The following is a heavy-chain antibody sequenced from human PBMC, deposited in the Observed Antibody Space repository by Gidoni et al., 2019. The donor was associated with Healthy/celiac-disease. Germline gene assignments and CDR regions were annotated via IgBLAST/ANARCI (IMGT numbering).Heavy chain of an antibody. D-gene: IGHD2-15*01. CDR1: GFTFSSYG. CDR3: AKGLVVAATPFDY. CDR2: ISYDGSNK. Sequence: QVQLVESGGGVVQPGRSLRPSCAASGFTFSSYGMHWVRQAPGKGLEWVAVISYDGSNKYYADSVKGRFTISRDNSKNTLYLQMNSLRAEDTAVYYCAKGLVVAATPFDYWGQGTLVTVSS. V-gene: IGHV3-30*18. J-gene: IGHJ4*02.